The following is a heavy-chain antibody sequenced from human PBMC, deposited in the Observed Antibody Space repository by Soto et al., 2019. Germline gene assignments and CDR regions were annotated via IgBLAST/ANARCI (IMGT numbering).Heavy chain of an antibody. Sequence: LSENLSLTCAVSGVTISTYYWSWIRQPPGKGLEWIGYNYHSGTTNYNPSLKSRVTISVDTSKKQFSLRLTSATAADTAIYFCVIEASLGYGHDIDRCGPGTLVIVSS. CDR2: NYHSGTT. J-gene: IGHJ5*02. D-gene: IGHD5-12*01. CDR1: GVTISTYY. V-gene: IGHV4-59*01. CDR3: VIEASLGYGHDIDR.